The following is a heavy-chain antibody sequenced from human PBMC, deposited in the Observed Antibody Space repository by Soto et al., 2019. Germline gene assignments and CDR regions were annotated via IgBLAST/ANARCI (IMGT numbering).Heavy chain of an antibody. D-gene: IGHD3-3*01. CDR2: INHSGST. J-gene: IGHJ5*02. Sequence: SETLSLTCAVYGGSFSGYYCSWIRQPPGKGLEWIGEINHSGSTNYNPSLKSRVTISVDTSKNQFSLKLSSVTAADTAVYYCAREGVFRTDFWSGYYTEWFDPWGQGTLVTVSS. CDR3: AREGVFRTDFWSGYYTEWFDP. V-gene: IGHV4-34*01. CDR1: GGSFSGYY.